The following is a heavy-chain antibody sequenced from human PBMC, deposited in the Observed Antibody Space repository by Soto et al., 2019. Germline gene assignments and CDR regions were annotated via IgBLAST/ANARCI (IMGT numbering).Heavy chain of an antibody. Sequence: SETLSLTCTVSGGSISSSSYYWGWIRQPPGKGLEWIGSIYYSGSTYYNPSLKSRVTISVDTSKNQFSLKLSSVTAADTAVYYCARGSYVFGGFDDWGQGTLVTVSS. J-gene: IGHJ4*02. D-gene: IGHD3-16*01. V-gene: IGHV4-39*01. CDR1: GGSISSSSYY. CDR3: ARGSYVFGGFDD. CDR2: IYYSGST.